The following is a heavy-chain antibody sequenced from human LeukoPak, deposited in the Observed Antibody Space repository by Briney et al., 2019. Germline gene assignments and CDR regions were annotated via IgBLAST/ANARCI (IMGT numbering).Heavy chain of an antibody. Sequence: GGSLRLSCAASGFTFSSYGMHWVRQAPGKGLEWVVFIRYDGSNKYYADSVKGRFTISRDNSKNTLYLQMNSLRAEDTAVYYCAKSSSSWAYYYYMDVWGKGTTVTISS. CDR3: AKSSSSWAYYYYMDV. J-gene: IGHJ6*03. V-gene: IGHV3-30*02. CDR2: IRYDGSNK. D-gene: IGHD6-13*01. CDR1: GFTFSSYG.